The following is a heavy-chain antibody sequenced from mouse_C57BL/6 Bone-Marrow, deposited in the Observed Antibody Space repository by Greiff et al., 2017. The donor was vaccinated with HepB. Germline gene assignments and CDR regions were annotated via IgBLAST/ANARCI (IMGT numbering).Heavy chain of an antibody. CDR1: GYSITSGYY. J-gene: IGHJ2*01. D-gene: IGHD2-3*01. V-gene: IGHV3-6*01. Sequence: VQLKESGPGLVKPSQSLSLTCSVTGYSITSGYYWNWIRQFPGNKLEWMGYISYDGSNNYNPSLKNRISITRDTSKNQFFLKLNSVTTEDTATYYCATDGYWGQGTTLTVSS. CDR2: ISYDGSN. CDR3: ATDGY.